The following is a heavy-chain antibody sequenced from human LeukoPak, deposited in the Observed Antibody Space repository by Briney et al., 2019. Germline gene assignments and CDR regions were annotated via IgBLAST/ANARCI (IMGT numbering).Heavy chain of an antibody. CDR3: AKAPDYDVLTGTSFDS. Sequence: PGGSLRLSCAASGFTSSSYAVNWVRQAPGRGLEWVSSVSDSGGKTYYAASVKGRFTISRDNSKNTLYLQMNSLRAEDTAVYYCAKAPDYDVLTGTSFDSWGQGVLVTVSS. J-gene: IGHJ4*02. V-gene: IGHV3-23*01. CDR1: GFTSSSYA. D-gene: IGHD3-9*01. CDR2: VSDSGGKT.